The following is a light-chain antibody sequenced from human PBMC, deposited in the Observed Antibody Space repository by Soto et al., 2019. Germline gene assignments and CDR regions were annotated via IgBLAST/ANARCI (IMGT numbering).Light chain of an antibody. J-gene: IGKJ5*01. V-gene: IGKV1-39*01. CDR2: AAS. CDR1: QSISSY. Sequence: DIQITQAPPFLSGSVGDRVPITFRASQSISSYLNWYQQKPGKAPKLLIYAASSLQSGVPSRFSGSGSGTDFTLTISSLQPEDFATYYCQQSYKTPHTFGQGTRLEIK. CDR3: QQSYKTPHT.